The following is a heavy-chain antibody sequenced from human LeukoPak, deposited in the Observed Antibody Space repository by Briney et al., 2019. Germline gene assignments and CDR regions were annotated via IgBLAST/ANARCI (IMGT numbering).Heavy chain of an antibody. V-gene: IGHV1-46*01. J-gene: IGHJ4*02. CDR3: ARDQEGFDY. Sequence: ASVTVSCTASGYTFTINYIHWVRQAPGQGLEWMGMIYPRDGSTSYAQKFQGRVTVTRDTSTSTVHMELSGLRSEDTAVYYCARDQEGFDYWGQGTLVTVSS. CDR1: GYTFTINY. CDR2: IYPRDGST.